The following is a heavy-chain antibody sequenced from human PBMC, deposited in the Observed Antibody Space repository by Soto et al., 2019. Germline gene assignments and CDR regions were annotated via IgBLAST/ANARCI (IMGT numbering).Heavy chain of an antibody. D-gene: IGHD6-19*01. Sequence: EVQLVESGGGLVQPGGSLRLSCAASGFTFSSYAMHWVRQAPGKGLEYVSAISSNGGSTYYANSVKGRFTISRDNSKNTLYLKMGSLRAEDMAVYYCARVGVAGAFDYWGQGTLVTVSS. J-gene: IGHJ4*02. CDR1: GFTFSSYA. V-gene: IGHV3-64*01. CDR3: ARVGVAGAFDY. CDR2: ISSNGGST.